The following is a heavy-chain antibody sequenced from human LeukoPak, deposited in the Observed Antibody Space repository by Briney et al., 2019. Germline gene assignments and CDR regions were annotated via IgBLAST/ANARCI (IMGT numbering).Heavy chain of an antibody. D-gene: IGHD4-17*01. J-gene: IGHJ6*03. CDR1: GFTFSSYG. Sequence: GGSLRLSCAASGFTFSSYGMHWVRQAPGKGLEWVAVISYDGSNKYYADPVKGRFTISRDNSKNTLYLQMNSLRAEDTAVYYCAKDGMGGDYAYYYYYMDVWGKGTTVTVSS. CDR2: ISYDGSNK. CDR3: AKDGMGGDYAYYYYYMDV. V-gene: IGHV3-30*18.